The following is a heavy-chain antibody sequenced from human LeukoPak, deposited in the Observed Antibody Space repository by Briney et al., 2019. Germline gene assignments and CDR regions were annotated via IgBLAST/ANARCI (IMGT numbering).Heavy chain of an antibody. J-gene: IGHJ4*02. D-gene: IGHD5-12*01. Sequence: GASVKVSCKASGYTFTSYYMHWVRQAPGQGLEWMGIINPSGGSTSYAQKFQGRVTMTRDMSTSTVYMELSSLKSEDTATYYCARGGGYDWRSFVNWGQGTLVTVSS. CDR1: GYTFTSYY. V-gene: IGHV1-46*03. CDR3: ARGGGYDWRSFVN. CDR2: INPSGGST.